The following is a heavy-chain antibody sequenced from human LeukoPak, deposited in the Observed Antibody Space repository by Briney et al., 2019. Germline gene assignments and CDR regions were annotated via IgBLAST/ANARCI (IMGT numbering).Heavy chain of an antibody. V-gene: IGHV1-69*06. CDR1: GGTFSSYA. J-gene: IGHJ6*03. D-gene: IGHD4-17*01. Sequence: GASVKVSCKASGGTFSSYAISWVRQAPGQGLEWMGGIIPIFGTANYAQKFQGRVTITADKSTSTAHMELSSLRSEDTAVYYCARGIRGDYPYYYYMDVWGKGTTVTVSS. CDR2: IIPIFGTA. CDR3: ARGIRGDYPYYYYMDV.